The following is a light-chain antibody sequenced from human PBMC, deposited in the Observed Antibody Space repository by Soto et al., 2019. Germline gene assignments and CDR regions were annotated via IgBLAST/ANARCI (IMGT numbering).Light chain of an antibody. J-gene: IGKJ5*01. V-gene: IGKV3-20*01. CDR1: QSVSSNY. CDR3: QQYDSSPIT. Sequence: EIVLSQCRGTLSLSPGEGATLSCMASQSVSSNYLAWYQQKPGQAPRLLIYGASSRATGIPDRFSGSGSGTDFTLTITPLEPDDFVVYFCQQYDSSPITFGQGTRLEIK. CDR2: GAS.